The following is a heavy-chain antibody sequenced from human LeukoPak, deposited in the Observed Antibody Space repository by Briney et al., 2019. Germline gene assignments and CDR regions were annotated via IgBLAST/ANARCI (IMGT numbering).Heavy chain of an antibody. V-gene: IGHV3-30*02. Sequence: GGSLRLSCAASGFTFSTYGMHWVRQAPGKGLERVAFIRYDGSEKYSTDSVKGRLTISRDNSKNTLYLRMNSLTAEDTAVYYCAKNRSYHYFDYWGQGTLVTVSS. CDR3: AKNRSYHYFDY. CDR1: GFTFSTYG. CDR2: IRYDGSEK. J-gene: IGHJ4*02. D-gene: IGHD5-18*01.